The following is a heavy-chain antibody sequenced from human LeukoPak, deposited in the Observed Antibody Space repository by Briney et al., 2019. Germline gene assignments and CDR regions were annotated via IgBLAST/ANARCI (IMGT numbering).Heavy chain of an antibody. CDR3: ARTRFCTSTSCYMDY. CDR2: IYHSGST. J-gene: IGHJ4*02. D-gene: IGHD2-2*02. V-gene: IGHV4-59*01. CDR1: GGSISAYY. Sequence: SETLSLTCTVSGGSISAYYWSWIRQTPGKGLEWVGYIYHSGSTKYNPSLKSRVTISIDTSRTQFSLKLGSVTAADAAVYFCARTRFCTSTSCYMDYWGQGILVTVSS.